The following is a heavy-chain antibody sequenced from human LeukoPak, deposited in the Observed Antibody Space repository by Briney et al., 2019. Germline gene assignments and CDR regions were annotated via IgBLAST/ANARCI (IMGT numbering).Heavy chain of an antibody. J-gene: IGHJ5*02. V-gene: IGHV3-74*03. CDR1: GFTFSSYW. CDR2: INSDGSST. CDR3: AREIAAALNWFDP. D-gene: IGHD6-13*01. Sequence: PGGXLRLSCAASGFTFSSYWMHWVRQAPGKGLGWVSRINSDGSSTKYADSVKGRFTISRDNAKNTLYLQMNSLRAEDTAVYYCAREIAAALNWFDPWGQGTLVTVSS.